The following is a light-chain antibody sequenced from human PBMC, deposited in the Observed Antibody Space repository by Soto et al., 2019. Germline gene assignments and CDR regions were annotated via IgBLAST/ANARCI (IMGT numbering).Light chain of an antibody. CDR3: ETWNINTRV. CDR1: SGHSSYI. J-gene: IGLJ2*01. CDR2: LEGSGSY. Sequence: QAVVTQSSSASASLGSSVKLTCTLSSGHSSYIIAWHQQQPGKAPRYLMKLEGSGSYNKGSGVPDRFSGSSSGTDRYLTISNLQSEDEADYYCETWNINTRVFGGGTKLTVL. V-gene: IGLV4-60*03.